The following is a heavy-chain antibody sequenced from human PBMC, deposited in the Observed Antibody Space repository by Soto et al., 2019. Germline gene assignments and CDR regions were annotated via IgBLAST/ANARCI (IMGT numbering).Heavy chain of an antibody. V-gene: IGHV1-18*04. Sequence: ASVKVSGKASGYTCSGYSITWVRQAPGQGLEWMGRISGYNGNTNYARTLRGRLTLTTDTSTSTAYMELRSLTSDDTAVYYCARDVFCGGAPACPDMDVWGQGTTVTVSS. D-gene: IGHD2-21*01. CDR3: ARDVFCGGAPACPDMDV. J-gene: IGHJ6*02. CDR1: GYTCSGYS. CDR2: ISGYNGNT.